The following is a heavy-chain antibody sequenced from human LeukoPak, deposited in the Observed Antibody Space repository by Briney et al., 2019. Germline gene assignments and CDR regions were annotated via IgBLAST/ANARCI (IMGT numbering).Heavy chain of an antibody. CDR2: INHSGST. Sequence: PSETLSLTCAVYGGSFSGYYWSWIRQPPGKGLEWIGEINHSGSTNYNPSLKSRVTISVDTSKNQFSLKLSSVTAADTAVYYCARDRRDGYMYGYDYWGQGTLVTVSS. CDR3: ARDRRDGYMYGYDY. CDR1: GGSFSGYY. V-gene: IGHV4-34*01. D-gene: IGHD5-24*01. J-gene: IGHJ4*02.